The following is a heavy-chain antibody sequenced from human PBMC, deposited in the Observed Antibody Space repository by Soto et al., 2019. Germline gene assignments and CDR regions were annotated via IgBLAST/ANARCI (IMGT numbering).Heavy chain of an antibody. CDR3: ARRYGGNFDY. CDR2: INHSGST. Sequence: PSETLSLTCAFYGLSFSGYYWSWIRQPPGKGLEWIGYINHSGSTNYNPSLKSRVTISVDTSKNQFSLKLSSVTAADTAVYYCARRYGGNFDYWGQGTLVTAPQ. J-gene: IGHJ4*02. CDR1: GLSFSGYY. V-gene: IGHV4-34*01. D-gene: IGHD1-26*01.